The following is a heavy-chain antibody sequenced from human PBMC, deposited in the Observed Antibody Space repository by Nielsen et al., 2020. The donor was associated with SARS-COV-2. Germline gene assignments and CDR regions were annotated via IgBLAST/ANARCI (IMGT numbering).Heavy chain of an antibody. J-gene: IGHJ6*02. CDR3: AKDAGVLWFGELSAGMDV. V-gene: IGHV3-9*01. CDR2: ISWNSGSI. D-gene: IGHD3-10*01. Sequence: SLKISCAASGFTFDDYAMHWVRQAPGKGLEWVSGISWNSGSIGYADSVKGRFTISRDNAKNSLYLQMNSLRAEDTALYYCAKDAGVLWFGELSAGMDVWGQGTTVTVSS. CDR1: GFTFDDYA.